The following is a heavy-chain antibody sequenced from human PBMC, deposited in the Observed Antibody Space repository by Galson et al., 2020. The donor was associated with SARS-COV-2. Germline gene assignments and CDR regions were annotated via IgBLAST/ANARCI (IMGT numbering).Heavy chain of an antibody. CDR3: ARDRGGGYFDGRALLDY. Sequence: GWSLRLSCAASGFTFSSYSMNWVRQAPGKGLEWVSSISSSSSYIYYADSVKGRFTISRDNAKNSLYLQMNSLRAEDTAVYYCARDRGGGYFDGRALLDYWGQGTLGTVSS. J-gene: IGHJ4*02. CDR1: GFTFSSYS. CDR2: ISSSSSYI. D-gene: IGHD3-9*01. V-gene: IGHV3-21*01.